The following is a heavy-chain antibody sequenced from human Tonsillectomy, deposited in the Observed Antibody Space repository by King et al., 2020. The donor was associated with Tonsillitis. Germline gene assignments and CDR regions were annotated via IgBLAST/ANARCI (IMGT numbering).Heavy chain of an antibody. J-gene: IGHJ3*02. CDR3: ARGRGYGDPYDVFDI. CDR1: GGSISSFY. V-gene: IGHV4-59*01. D-gene: IGHD5-18*01. Sequence: VQLQESGPGLVKPSGTLSLTCTVSGGSISSFYWSWVRQPPGRGLECIGYIYHSWSTNYNPSLRSRVTMSVDTSKNQFSLNLRSFPDADTAVYYCARGRGYGDPYDVFDIWGQGTMVTVSS. CDR2: IYHSWST.